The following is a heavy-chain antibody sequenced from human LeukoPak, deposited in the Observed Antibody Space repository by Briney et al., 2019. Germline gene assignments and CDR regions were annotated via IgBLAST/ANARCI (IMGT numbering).Heavy chain of an antibody. CDR2: IYYTGST. Sequence: SETLSLTCTVSGGSISSSSYYWGWIRQPPGKGLEWIGSIYYTGSTYHNPSLKSRVTISVDTSKNQFSLKLSSVTAADTAVYYCARDRKLELRNWFDPWGQGTLVTVSS. D-gene: IGHD1-7*01. J-gene: IGHJ5*02. CDR3: ARDRKLELRNWFDP. CDR1: GGSISSSSYY. V-gene: IGHV4-39*07.